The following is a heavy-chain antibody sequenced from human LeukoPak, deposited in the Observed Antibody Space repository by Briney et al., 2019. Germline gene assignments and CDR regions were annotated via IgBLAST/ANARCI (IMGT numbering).Heavy chain of an antibody. Sequence: PGGSLRLSCAASGFSFSVYWMHWVRQAPGKGLEWVSGINWHGGSTGYADSVKGRFTISRDNAKNSLYLQMNSLRVEDTALYYCARVSWYTLYYFDYWGQGTLVTVSS. CDR1: GFSFSVYW. D-gene: IGHD6-13*01. CDR2: INWHGGST. J-gene: IGHJ4*02. CDR3: ARVSWYTLYYFDY. V-gene: IGHV3-20*04.